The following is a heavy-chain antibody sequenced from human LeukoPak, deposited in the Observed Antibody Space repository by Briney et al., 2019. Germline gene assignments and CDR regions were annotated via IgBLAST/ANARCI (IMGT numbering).Heavy chain of an antibody. J-gene: IGHJ4*02. CDR1: GYTFTSYG. D-gene: IGHD6-13*01. CDR3: ARDPSRGIAAAGIDY. V-gene: IGHV1-18*01. CDR2: ISAYNGNT. Sequence: ASVKVSCKASGYTFTSYGISWVRQAPGQGLEWMGWISAYNGNTNYAQKLQGRVTMTTDTSTSTAYMELRSLRSEDTAVYYCARDPSRGIAAAGIDYWGQGTLVTVSS.